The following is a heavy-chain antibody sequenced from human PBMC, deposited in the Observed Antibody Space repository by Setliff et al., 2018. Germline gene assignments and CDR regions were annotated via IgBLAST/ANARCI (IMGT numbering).Heavy chain of an antibody. J-gene: IGHJ4*02. CDR2: ISAYNGNT. CDR3: ARRVRIAVLNLYYFEY. CDR1: GYTFTSYD. D-gene: IGHD6-19*01. V-gene: IGHV1-18*01. Sequence: ASVKVSCKASGYTFTSYDINWVRQATGQGLEWMGWISAYNGNTNYAQKLQGRVTITADESTSTAYMELSSLRSEDTAVYYCARRVRIAVLNLYYFEYWGQGTLVTVSS.